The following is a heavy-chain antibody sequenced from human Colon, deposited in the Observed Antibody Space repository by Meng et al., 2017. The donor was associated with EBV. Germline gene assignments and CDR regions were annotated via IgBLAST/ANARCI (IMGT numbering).Heavy chain of an antibody. CDR2: IIHGGSP. CDR1: GGSLSGAY. D-gene: IGHD2-8*02. Sequence: QWQTQEGGAGRLQPSETLSLTCAVNGGSLSGAYWNWIRQPPGKGLEWIGEIIHGGSPSYNPSLKSRVTISIDTSKNQLSLMLSSVTAADTAVYYCARRPTGIDYWGQGTLVTVSS. CDR3: ARRPTGIDY. V-gene: IGHV4-34*12. J-gene: IGHJ4*02.